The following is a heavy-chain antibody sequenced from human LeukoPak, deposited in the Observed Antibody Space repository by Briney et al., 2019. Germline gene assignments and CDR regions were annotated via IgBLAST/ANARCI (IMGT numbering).Heavy chain of an antibody. CDR3: ARGLKPRYSSSSLSWFDP. CDR2: INTNTGNP. D-gene: IGHD6-13*01. CDR1: GYTFTSHD. Sequence: ASVKVSCKASGYTFTSHDINWARQAPGQGLEWMGWINTNTGNPAYAQGFTGRFVFSLDTSVSTAYLQISSLKAEDTAVYYCARGLKPRYSSSSLSWFDPWGQGTLVTVSS. V-gene: IGHV7-4-1*02. J-gene: IGHJ5*02.